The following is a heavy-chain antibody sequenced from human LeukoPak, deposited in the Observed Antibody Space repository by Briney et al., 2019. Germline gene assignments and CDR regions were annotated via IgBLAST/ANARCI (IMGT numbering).Heavy chain of an antibody. V-gene: IGHV1-8*01. CDR3: ARATVTTKNWYFDL. CDR2: MNPNSGHT. Sequence: GASVKVSCKASGYTFTSFDINWVRQATGQGLEWMGWMNPNSGHTGYAQKFQGRVTMIRNTSISTAYMELSSLRSEDTAVYYCARATVTTKNWYFDLWGRGTLVTVSS. J-gene: IGHJ2*01. CDR1: GYTFTSFD. D-gene: IGHD4-17*01.